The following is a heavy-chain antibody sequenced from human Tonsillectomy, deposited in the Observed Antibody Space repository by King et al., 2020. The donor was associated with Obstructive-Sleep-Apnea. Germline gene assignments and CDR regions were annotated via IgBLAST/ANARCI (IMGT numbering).Heavy chain of an antibody. J-gene: IGHJ4*02. CDR3: ARVPVGRWETYFGF. V-gene: IGHV1-8*01. Sequence: QLVQSGAEVKKPGASVKVSCKASGYTFTSYDINWVRQATGQGLEWMGWMNPNSGNSGYAQKFQGTVTMTRNISISTAYMELSSLRSDDTAVYYCARVPVGRWETYFGFWGQGTLVTVSS. D-gene: IGHD1-26*01. CDR1: GYTFTSYD. CDR2: MNPNSGNS.